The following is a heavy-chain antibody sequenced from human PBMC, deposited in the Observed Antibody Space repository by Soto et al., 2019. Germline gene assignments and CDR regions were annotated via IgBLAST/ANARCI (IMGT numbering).Heavy chain of an antibody. CDR3: ARGRGCSNGCHNFDY. D-gene: IGHD2-2*01. J-gene: IGHJ4*02. CDR1: GFTFSSYW. Sequence: EVQLVESGGGLVQPGGSLRLSCAASGFTFSSYWMSWVRQAPGKGLEWVANIKQDGREKYYVDSVKGRFTISRDNAKNSLYLQMNSLRAEDTAVYYCARGRGCSNGCHNFDYWGQGTLVTVSS. V-gene: IGHV3-7*01. CDR2: IKQDGREK.